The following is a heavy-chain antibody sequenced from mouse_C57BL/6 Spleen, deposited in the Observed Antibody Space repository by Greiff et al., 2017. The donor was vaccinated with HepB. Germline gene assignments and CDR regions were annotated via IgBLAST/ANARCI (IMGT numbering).Heavy chain of an antibody. CDR1: GYTFTSYW. CDR3: ARHDGYDGHYFDY. Sequence: VQLQQPGAELVRPGSSVKLSCKASGYTFTSYWMDWVKQRPGQGLEWIGNIYPSDSETHYNQKFKDKATLTVDKSSSTAYMQLSSLTSEDSAVYYCARHDGYDGHYFDYWGQGTTLTVSS. J-gene: IGHJ2*01. D-gene: IGHD2-2*01. V-gene: IGHV1-61*01. CDR2: IYPSDSET.